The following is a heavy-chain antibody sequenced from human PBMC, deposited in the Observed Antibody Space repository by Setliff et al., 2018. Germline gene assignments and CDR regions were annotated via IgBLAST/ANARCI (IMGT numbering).Heavy chain of an antibody. CDR3: ARSPRPPTSLDYVDV. CDR2: LHPNGITT. D-gene: IGHD2-2*01. Sequence: PGGSLRLSCVTSGFTLSRFWMHWVRQVPGKGLVWVSRLHPNGITTRYADSVKGRFTIYRDMAENTLYPQMNSLRAEDTAVYYCARSPRPPTSLDYVDVWGDGTMVTVS. V-gene: IGHV3-74*01. J-gene: IGHJ6*03. CDR1: GFTLSRFW.